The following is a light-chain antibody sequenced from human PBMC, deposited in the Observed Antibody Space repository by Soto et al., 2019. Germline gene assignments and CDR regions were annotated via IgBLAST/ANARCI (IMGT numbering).Light chain of an antibody. CDR3: QQRSNWPPT. CDR1: QRVSSY. Sequence: EIVLIQSPATLSLSPGERATLSCRASQRVSSYLAWYQQKPGQAPRLLIYDASNRATGIPARFSGSGSGTDFTLTISSLEPEDFAVYYCQQRSNWPPTVGQGTRLEIK. V-gene: IGKV3-11*01. CDR2: DAS. J-gene: IGKJ5*01.